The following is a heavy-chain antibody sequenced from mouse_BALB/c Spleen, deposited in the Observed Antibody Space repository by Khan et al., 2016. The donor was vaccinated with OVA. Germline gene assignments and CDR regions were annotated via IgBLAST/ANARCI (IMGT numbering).Heavy chain of an antibody. J-gene: IGHJ4*01. CDR3: VRGGRRAMDY. CDR1: GYTFTNYG. CDR2: INSNTGEA. V-gene: IGHV9-3-1*01. Sequence: QIQLVQSGPELKKPGETVKISCKASGYTFTNYGMNWVKQAPGKGLKWMGWINSNTGEATYADDFTGRFAFPLETSASTAYLQIKNHKDTDTATYFCVRGGRRAMDYWGQGTSVTGSS. D-gene: IGHD3-3*01.